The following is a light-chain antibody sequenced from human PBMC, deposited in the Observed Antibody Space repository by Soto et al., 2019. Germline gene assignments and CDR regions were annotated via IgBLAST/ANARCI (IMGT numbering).Light chain of an antibody. Sequence: DIVMTQSPDSLAVSLGERATINCMSSRSLLYSSNNKNYFARYQQKPGQPPKLLIYWASTRESGVPDRFSGSGSGTDFTLTISSLQAEDVAVYYCQQYYTTPRTFGQGTKLEI. V-gene: IGKV4-1*01. CDR2: WAS. CDR3: QQYYTTPRT. J-gene: IGKJ2*01. CDR1: RSLLYSSNNKNY.